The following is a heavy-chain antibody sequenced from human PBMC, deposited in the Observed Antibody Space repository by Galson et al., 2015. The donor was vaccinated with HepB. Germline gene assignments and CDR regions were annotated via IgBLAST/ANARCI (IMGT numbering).Heavy chain of an antibody. D-gene: IGHD3-22*01. CDR3: ARDSFYDNTGYPVPRNFGVDV. Sequence: CAISGDSVSSSTAAWNWIRQSPSRGLEWLGRIYYRSKWYNDYAVSVKSRITINPDTSKNQFSLQLSSVTPDDTAVYYCARDSFYDNTGYPVPRNFGVDVWGQGTTVTVSS. CDR1: GDSVSSSTAA. CDR2: IYYRSKWYN. J-gene: IGHJ6*02. V-gene: IGHV6-1*01.